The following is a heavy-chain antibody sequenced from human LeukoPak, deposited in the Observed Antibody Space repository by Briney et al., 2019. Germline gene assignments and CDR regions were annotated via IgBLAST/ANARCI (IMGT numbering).Heavy chain of an antibody. CDR3: ARGAWATRLAS. J-gene: IGHJ4*02. V-gene: IGHV4-4*07. CDR2: IFTSGST. Sequence: SETLSLTCTVSGGSITSDYWSWIRQPAGKGLEWIGRIFTSGSTTYNPSLKSRVTMSLDTSKNQFFLKLSSVTAADTAVYYCARGAWATRLASWGLGTPVIVSS. CDR1: GGSITSDY. D-gene: IGHD2-15*01.